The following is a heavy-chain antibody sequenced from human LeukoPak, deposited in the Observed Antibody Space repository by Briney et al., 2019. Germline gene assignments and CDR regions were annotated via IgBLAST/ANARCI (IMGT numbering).Heavy chain of an antibody. CDR3: ARQGYSAYEILDY. D-gene: IGHD5-12*01. CDR2: IYYSGST. J-gene: IGHJ4*02. CDR1: GGSISSYY. V-gene: IGHV4-59*08. Sequence: SETLSLTCTVSGGSISSYYWSWIRQPPGKGLEWIGYIYYSGSTNYSPSLKSRVTISADTSKNQFSLKLSSVTAADTAVYYCARQGYSAYEILDYWGQGTLVTVSS.